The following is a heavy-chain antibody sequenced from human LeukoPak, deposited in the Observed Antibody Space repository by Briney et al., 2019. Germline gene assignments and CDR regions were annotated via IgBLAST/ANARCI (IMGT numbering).Heavy chain of an antibody. D-gene: IGHD6-13*01. Sequence: PSETLSLTRTVSGASISSYYLSWIRQPPGKGLEWIGYIYYSGSTNYNPSLKSRVTISVDTSKNQFSLKLSSVTAADTAVYYCARIGGIAAAGIPWFDPWGQGTLVTVSS. CDR3: ARIGGIAAAGIPWFDP. J-gene: IGHJ5*02. CDR1: GASISSYY. CDR2: IYYSGST. V-gene: IGHV4-59*01.